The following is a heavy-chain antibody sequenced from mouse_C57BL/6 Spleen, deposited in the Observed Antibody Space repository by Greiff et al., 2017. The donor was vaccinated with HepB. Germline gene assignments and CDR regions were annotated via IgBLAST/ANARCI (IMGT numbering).Heavy chain of an antibody. D-gene: IGHD2-5*01. CDR3: ALYSNYVNYAMDY. CDR1: GYTFTGYW. Sequence: QVQLQQPGAELVRPGSSVKLSCKASGYTFTGYWMHWVKQRPIQGLEWIGNIDPSDSETHYNQKFKDKATLTVDKSSSTAYMQLSSLTSEDSAVYYCALYSNYVNYAMDYWGQGTSVTVSS. J-gene: IGHJ4*01. V-gene: IGHV1-52*01. CDR2: IDPSDSET.